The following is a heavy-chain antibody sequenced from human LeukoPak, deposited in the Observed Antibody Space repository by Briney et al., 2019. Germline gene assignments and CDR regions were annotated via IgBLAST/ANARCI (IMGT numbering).Heavy chain of an antibody. J-gene: IGHJ5*02. CDR2: INHSGST. D-gene: IGHD3-10*01. V-gene: IGHV4-34*01. CDR3: AREVTMVRGVTLNWFDP. Sequence: KPSETLSLTCAVYGGSFSGYYWSWIRQPPGKGLEWIGEINHSGSTNYNPSLKSRVTISVDTSKNQFSLKLSSVTAADTAVYYCAREVTMVRGVTLNWFDPWGQGTLVTVPS. CDR1: GGSFSGYY.